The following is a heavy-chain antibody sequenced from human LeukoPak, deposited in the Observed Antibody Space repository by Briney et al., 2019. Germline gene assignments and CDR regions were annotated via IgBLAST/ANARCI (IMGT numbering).Heavy chain of an antibody. V-gene: IGHV1-2*02. CDR1: GYTFTGYY. CDR3: ARGYCSGGSCYSILIH. CDR2: ITPNSGGT. J-gene: IGHJ4*02. D-gene: IGHD2-15*01. Sequence: ASVKVSCKASGYTFTGYYMHWVRQAPGQGLEWMGWITPNSGGTNYAQKFQGRVTMTRDTSISTAYMELSRLRSDDTAVYYCARGYCSGGSCYSILIHWGQGTLVTVSS.